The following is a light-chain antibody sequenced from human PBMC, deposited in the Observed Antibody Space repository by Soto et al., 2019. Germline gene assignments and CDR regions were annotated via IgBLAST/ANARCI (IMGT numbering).Light chain of an antibody. J-gene: IGKJ5*01. Sequence: EIVLTQSPGTLSLSPGERATLSCRASQSVSSSYLAWYQQKPGQAPRLLIYGASSRATGIPDRFSGSGSGTGFTLTISRLEPEDFAVYYCQQYGSPITFGQGTRLEIK. CDR2: GAS. CDR3: QQYGSPIT. CDR1: QSVSSSY. V-gene: IGKV3-20*01.